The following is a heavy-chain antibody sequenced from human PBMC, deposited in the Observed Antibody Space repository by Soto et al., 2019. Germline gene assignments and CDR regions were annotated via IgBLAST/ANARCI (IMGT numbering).Heavy chain of an antibody. CDR3: ARDPLRHDYGDYRDY. D-gene: IGHD4-17*01. Sequence: QVQLVQSGAEVKKPGASVKVSCKASGYTFTSYGISWVRQAPGQGLEWMGWISAYNGNTNYAQKLQGRVTMTTDTATSTAYMELRSLRSDDTAVYYCARDPLRHDYGDYRDYWGQGTLVTVSS. CDR2: ISAYNGNT. CDR1: GYTFTSYG. V-gene: IGHV1-18*01. J-gene: IGHJ4*02.